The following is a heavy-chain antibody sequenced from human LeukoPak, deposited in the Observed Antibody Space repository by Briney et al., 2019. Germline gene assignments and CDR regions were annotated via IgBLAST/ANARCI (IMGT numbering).Heavy chain of an antibody. CDR1: GFSFSSHA. D-gene: IGHD3-22*01. Sequence: PGGSLRLSCGASGFSFSSHAMNWVRQAPGKGLEGVAVIWYDESNKYYADSVKGRFTISRDNSKNTMYLQMNSLRAEDTAVYYCAREYYDSSGYPAGSDYWGQGTLVTVSS. CDR2: IWYDESNK. CDR3: AREYYDSSGYPAGSDY. J-gene: IGHJ4*02. V-gene: IGHV3-33*08.